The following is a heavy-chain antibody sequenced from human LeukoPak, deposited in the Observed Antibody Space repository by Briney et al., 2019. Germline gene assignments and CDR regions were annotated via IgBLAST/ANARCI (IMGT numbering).Heavy chain of an antibody. V-gene: IGHV3-23*01. CDR2: VSGRDDST. CDR1: GFTFSSYD. J-gene: IGHJ4*02. CDR3: AKWGDYDILTGYYDPDY. Sequence: GGSLRLSCAASGFTFSSYDMSWVRQAPGKGLEWVSAVSGRDDSTYYADSVKGRFTISRDTSKNTLYLQMNSLRAEDTAVYYCAKWGDYDILTGYYDPDYWGQGTLVTVSS. D-gene: IGHD3-9*01.